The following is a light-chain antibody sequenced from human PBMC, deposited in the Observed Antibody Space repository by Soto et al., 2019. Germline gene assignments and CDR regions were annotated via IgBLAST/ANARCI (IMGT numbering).Light chain of an antibody. J-gene: IGLJ1*01. CDR1: SSDVGGYKY. CDR2: EVN. V-gene: IGLV2-8*01. CDR3: SSYAGINNLGV. Sequence: QSALTQPPSASGSPGQSVTISCTGTSSDVGGYKYVSWYQQHPGKAPKLMIFEVNKRPSGVPDRFSGSKSGNTASLTVSGLQPEEEDDYYCSSYAGINNLGVFGTGTKLTAL.